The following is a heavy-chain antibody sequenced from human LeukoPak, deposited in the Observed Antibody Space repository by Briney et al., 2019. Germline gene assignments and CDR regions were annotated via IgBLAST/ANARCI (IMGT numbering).Heavy chain of an antibody. V-gene: IGHV4-4*07. CDR1: GGSISSYY. CDR2: IYTSGGT. CDR3: ARDRGYDSSGYAY. Sequence: SETLSLTCTVSGGSISSYYWTWIRQPAGKGLEWIGRIYTSGGTNYNPSLKSRVTMSVDTSKNQHSLKLSSVTAADTAVYYCARDRGYDSSGYAYWGQGTLVTVSS. J-gene: IGHJ4*02. D-gene: IGHD3-22*01.